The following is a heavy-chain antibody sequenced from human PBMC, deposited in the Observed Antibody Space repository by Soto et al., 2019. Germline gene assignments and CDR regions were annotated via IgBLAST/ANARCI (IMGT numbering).Heavy chain of an antibody. Sequence: QVQLQESGPGLVKTSQTLSLTCTVSGGSISSGGFYWTWIRQHPGKGLEWIGYIFSSGDTYYNPSLKSRVSISVDTSKNQFSLKLSSVTAADTAVYYCARDRVFQVWGQGTTVTVS. V-gene: IGHV4-31*03. D-gene: IGHD2-21*01. CDR2: IFSSGDT. J-gene: IGHJ6*02. CDR3: ARDRVFQV. CDR1: GGSISSGGFY.